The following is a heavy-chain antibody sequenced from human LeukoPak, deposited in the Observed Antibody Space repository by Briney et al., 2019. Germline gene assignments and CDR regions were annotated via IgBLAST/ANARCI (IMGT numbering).Heavy chain of an antibody. CDR3: ARALIYYYMDV. Sequence: ASVKVSCKASGYTFTCYYMHWVRHAPGQGLEWMGWINPNSGGTKYAQKFQGRVTMTRDTSISTAYMEVSRLRSDDTAVYYCARALIYYYMDVWGKGTTVTVSS. V-gene: IGHV1-2*02. CDR1: GYTFTCYY. J-gene: IGHJ6*03. CDR2: INPNSGGT.